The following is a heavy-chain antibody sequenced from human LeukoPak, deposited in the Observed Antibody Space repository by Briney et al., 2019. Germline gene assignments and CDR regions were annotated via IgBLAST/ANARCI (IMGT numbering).Heavy chain of an antibody. CDR2: IGSSGSYM. D-gene: IGHD3-16*01. CDR3: AREDYASGTPTIDY. V-gene: IGHV3-21*01. CDR1: GFRFSAYA. J-gene: IGHJ4*02. Sequence: GGSLRLSCAASGFRFSAYAMNWVRQAPGKGLEWVSSIGSSGSYMYYGDSVKGRFTVSRDNAKNSLYLEMNSLGAEDTAVYFCAREDYASGTPTIDYWGQGTLVSVAS.